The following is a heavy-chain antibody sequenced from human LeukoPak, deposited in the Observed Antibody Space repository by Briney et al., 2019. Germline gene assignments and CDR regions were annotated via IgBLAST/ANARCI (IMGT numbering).Heavy chain of an antibody. J-gene: IGHJ4*02. CDR2: MNPNSGNT. CDR1: GYTFTSYD. CDR3: ARGNKQGPTYIWGSYRYLFDY. Sequence: ASVKVSCKASGYTFTSYDINWVRQATGQGLEWTGWMNPNSGNTGYAQKFQGRVTMTRNTSISTAYMELSSLRSEDTAVYYCARGNKQGPTYIWGSYRYLFDYWGQGTLVTVSS. D-gene: IGHD3-16*02. V-gene: IGHV1-8*01.